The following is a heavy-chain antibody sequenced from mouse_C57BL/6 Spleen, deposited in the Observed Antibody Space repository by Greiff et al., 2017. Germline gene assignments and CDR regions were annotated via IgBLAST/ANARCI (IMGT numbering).Heavy chain of an antibody. CDR3: ARLYGGYFDV. Sequence: VQLQQSGAELVRPGTSVKVSCKASGYAFTNYLIEWVKQRPGQGLEWIGVINPGSGGTNYNEKFKGKATLTADKSSSTAYMQLSSLTSEDSAVYFCARLYGGYFDVWGTGTTVTVSS. CDR1: GYAFTNYL. CDR2: INPGSGGT. J-gene: IGHJ1*03. V-gene: IGHV1-54*01. D-gene: IGHD1-1*01.